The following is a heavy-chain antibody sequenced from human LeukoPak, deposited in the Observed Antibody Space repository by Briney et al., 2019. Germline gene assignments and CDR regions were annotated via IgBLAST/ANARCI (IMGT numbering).Heavy chain of an antibody. CDR1: GYSISSGYY. J-gene: IGHJ5*02. CDR3: ASSSGYYYNWFDP. Sequence: SETLSLTCTVSGYSISSGYYWGWIRQPPGKGLEWIGSIYHSGSTYYNPSLKSRVTISVDTSKNQFSLKLSSVTAADTAVYYCASSSGYYYNWFDPWGQGTLVTVSS. CDR2: IYHSGST. V-gene: IGHV4-38-2*02. D-gene: IGHD3-22*01.